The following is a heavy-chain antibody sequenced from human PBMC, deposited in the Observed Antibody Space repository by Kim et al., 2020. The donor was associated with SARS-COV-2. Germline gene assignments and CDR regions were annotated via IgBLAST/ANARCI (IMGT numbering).Heavy chain of an antibody. V-gene: IGHV3-30*01. Sequence: YYAESVKGRFTISRDNSKNALYLQMNSLRAEDTAVYYCARLEAANDPFDYWGQETLVTVSS. D-gene: IGHD6-25*01. CDR3: ARLEAANDPFDY. J-gene: IGHJ4*02.